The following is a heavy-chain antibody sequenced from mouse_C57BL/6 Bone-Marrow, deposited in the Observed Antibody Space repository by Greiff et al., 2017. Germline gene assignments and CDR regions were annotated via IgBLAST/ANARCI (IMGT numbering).Heavy chain of an antibody. CDR2: IYPRDGST. V-gene: IGHV1-85*01. J-gene: IGHJ1*03. D-gene: IGHD2-5*01. CDR1: GYTFTSYD. Sequence: QVQLKQSGPELVKPGASVKLSCKASGYTFTSYDINWVKQRPGQGLEWIGWIYPRDGSTKYNEKFKGKATLTVDTSSSTAYMELHSLTSEDSAVYFCARGAYYSNYGWYFDVWGTGTTVTVSS. CDR3: ARGAYYSNYGWYFDV.